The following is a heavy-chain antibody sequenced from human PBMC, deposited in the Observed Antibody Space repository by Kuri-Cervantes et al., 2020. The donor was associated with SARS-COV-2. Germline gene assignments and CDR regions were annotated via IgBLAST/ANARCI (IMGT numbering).Heavy chain of an antibody. D-gene: IGHD3-16*02. J-gene: IGHJ3*02. CDR1: GYTFTGYY. Sequence: ASVKVSCKASGYTFTGYYIHWVRQAPGLGLEWMGWINPNSGGTNSAQKFQGWVIMTRDTSISTAYMELSRLRCDDTAVYYCARGPSWGYFWGSYRGGWDTFDIWGQGTMVTVSS. V-gene: IGHV1-2*04. CDR3: ARGPSWGYFWGSYRGGWDTFDI. CDR2: INPNSGGT.